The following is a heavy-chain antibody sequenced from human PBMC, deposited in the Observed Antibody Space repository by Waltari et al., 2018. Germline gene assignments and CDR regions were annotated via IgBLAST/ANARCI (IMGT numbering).Heavy chain of an antibody. Sequence: QVQLQESGKGLVQPSGTLYLTCAVSGDYLRGNYWWSWVRQSQGTGLEWIGQVNHSGKTHYNPSLQSGVTISVDKPKNQFSLNLNSVTAAVTAIYYCAGDRAIGLFFDYWGRGTLVTVSS. V-gene: IGHV4-4*02. CDR3: AGDRAIGLFFDY. D-gene: IGHD2-2*01. J-gene: IGHJ4*02. CDR2: VNHSGKT. CDR1: GDYLRGNYW.